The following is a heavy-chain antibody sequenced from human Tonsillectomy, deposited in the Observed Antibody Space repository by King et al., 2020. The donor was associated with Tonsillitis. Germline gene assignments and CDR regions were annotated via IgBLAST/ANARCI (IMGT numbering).Heavy chain of an antibody. D-gene: IGHD3-22*01. CDR2: ISYDGSNK. Sequence: VQLVESGGGVVQPGRSLRLSCAASGFTLSFFAMHWVRQAPGKGLEWVAVISYDGSNKYYADSVKGRFTISSDNSKNTLYLQMNSLRPDDTAVYYCARDYYDSSGLDYWGQGTLVTVSS. J-gene: IGHJ4*02. V-gene: IGHV3-30-3*01. CDR1: GFTLSFFA. CDR3: ARDYYDSSGLDY.